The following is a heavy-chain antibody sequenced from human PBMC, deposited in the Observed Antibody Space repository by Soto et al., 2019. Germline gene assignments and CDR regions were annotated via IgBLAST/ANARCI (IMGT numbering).Heavy chain of an antibody. CDR2: IVPLVRTA. V-gene: IGHV1-69*12. CDR1: GATFGTTA. J-gene: IGHJ5*02. Sequence: QVQLVQSGAEVKEPGSSVNVSCTTSGATFGTTAVAWVRQAPGQGLEWIGGIVPLVRTANYAQKFRGRVTITADESTITADMELSSLRTDDTAVYYWARDGDPGYSFWSGTLGGCRFDPWGQGTLVTVSS. CDR3: ARDGDPGYSFWSGTLGGCRFDP. D-gene: IGHD3-3*01.